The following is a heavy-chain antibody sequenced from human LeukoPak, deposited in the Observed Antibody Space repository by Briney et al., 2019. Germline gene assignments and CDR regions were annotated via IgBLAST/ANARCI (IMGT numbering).Heavy chain of an antibody. D-gene: IGHD2-15*01. CDR3: AREIYCSGGSCYLDAFDI. Sequence: SETLSLTCSVSGDSISSDYYWGWIRQPPGKGLEWIGIIYHSGSTYYNPSLKSRVTISVETSKNQFSLKLSSVTAADTAVYYCAREIYCSGGSCYLDAFDIWGQGTMVTVSS. CDR1: GDSISSDYY. CDR2: IYHSGST. J-gene: IGHJ3*02. V-gene: IGHV4-38-2*02.